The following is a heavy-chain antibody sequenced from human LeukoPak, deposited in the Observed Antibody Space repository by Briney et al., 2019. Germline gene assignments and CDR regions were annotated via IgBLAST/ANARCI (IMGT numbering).Heavy chain of an antibody. V-gene: IGHV3-48*03. D-gene: IGHD3-22*01. Sequence: GGSLRLSCVASGFIFSRYEMNWVRQAPGKGLEWLSYIGTSGSIMSYADSVKGRFTISRDNAKNSLYLQMNSLRAEDTAVYYCARRGFYDTSGYLFDYWGQGTLVTVSP. CDR2: IGTSGSIM. CDR1: GFIFSRYE. CDR3: ARRGFYDTSGYLFDY. J-gene: IGHJ4*02.